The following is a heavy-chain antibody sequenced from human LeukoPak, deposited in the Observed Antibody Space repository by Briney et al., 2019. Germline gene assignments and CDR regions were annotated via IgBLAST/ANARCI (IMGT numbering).Heavy chain of an antibody. D-gene: IGHD3-22*01. CDR2: INPNSGGT. CDR3: ARAGDYYDSSGIDY. J-gene: IGHJ4*02. CDR1: GYTFTGYY. V-gene: IGHV1-2*04. Sequence: GASVKVSCKASGYTFTGYYMHWVRQAPGQGLEWMGWINPNSGGTNYAQKFQGWVTMTRGTSISTAYMELSRLRSDDTAVYYCARAGDYYDSSGIDYWGQGTLVTVSS.